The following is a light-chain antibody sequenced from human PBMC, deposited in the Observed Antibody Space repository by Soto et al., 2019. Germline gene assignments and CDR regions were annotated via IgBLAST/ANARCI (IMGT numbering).Light chain of an antibody. CDR3: CSYTRSGTLI. CDR2: DVS. CDR1: SSDIGDYNY. Sequence: QSVLTQPASVSGSPGQSITISCVGTSSDIGDYNYVSWYQQHPGKVPKVIIFDVSNRPSGVSYRFSGTKSGNTASLTVSGLQAEDEAHYYCCSYTRSGTLIFGPGTKVTVL. J-gene: IGLJ1*01. V-gene: IGLV2-14*01.